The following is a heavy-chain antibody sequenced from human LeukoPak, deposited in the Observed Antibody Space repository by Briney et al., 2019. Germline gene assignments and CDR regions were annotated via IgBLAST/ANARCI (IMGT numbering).Heavy chain of an antibody. J-gene: IGHJ4*02. CDR2: IFYSGST. CDR1: GGSVSTRNYY. D-gene: IGHD3-22*01. V-gene: IGHV4-39*07. Sequence: SETLSLTCTVSGGSVSTRNYYWGWIRQPPGKGLERIGNIFYSGSTHYSPSLKTRATISLDTSRNQFSLKLPSVTAADTAVYYCARDHYYDTSAYNEIDYWGQGTLITVSS. CDR3: ARDHYYDTSAYNEIDY.